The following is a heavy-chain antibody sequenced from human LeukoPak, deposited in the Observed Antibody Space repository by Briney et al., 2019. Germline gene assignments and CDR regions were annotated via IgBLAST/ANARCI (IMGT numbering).Heavy chain of an antibody. CDR1: GGSISSYY. CDR2: IYYSGGT. V-gene: IGHV4-59*01. CDR3: GRSRYGSTSTNYYMDV. J-gene: IGHJ6*03. Sequence: KSSETLSLTCTVSGGSISSYYWSWIRQPPGKGLEWIGYIYYSGGTNYNPSLKSRLTISLDTSKNQFSLKLSSVTAADTAVYYCGRSRYGSTSTNYYMDVWGKGTTVTVSS. D-gene: IGHD2-2*01.